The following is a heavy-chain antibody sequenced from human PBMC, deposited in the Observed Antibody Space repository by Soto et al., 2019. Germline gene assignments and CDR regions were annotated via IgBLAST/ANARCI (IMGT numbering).Heavy chain of an antibody. CDR1: GFTFSSYG. V-gene: IGHV3-30*18. J-gene: IGHJ4*02. D-gene: IGHD1-26*01. CDR3: AKALVGATETPLY. Sequence: QVQLVESGGGVVQPGRSLRLSCAASGFTFSSYGMHWVRQAPGKGLEWVAVISYDGSNKYYADSVKGRFTISRDNSKNPLYLQMNSVRAEDTAVYYWAKALVGATETPLYWGQGTLVSVSS. CDR2: ISYDGSNK.